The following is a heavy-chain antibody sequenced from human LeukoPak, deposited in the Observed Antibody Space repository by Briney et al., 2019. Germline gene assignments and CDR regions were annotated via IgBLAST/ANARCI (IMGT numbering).Heavy chain of an antibody. J-gene: IGHJ4*02. CDR3: ARGETGTDY. Sequence: ASVKVSCKASGGTFSSYAISWVRQAPGQGLGWMGGIIPIFGTANYAQKFQGRVTITADESTSTAYMELCSLRSEDMAVYYCARGETGTDYWGQGTLVTVSS. D-gene: IGHD1-1*01. CDR2: IIPIFGTA. V-gene: IGHV1-69*13. CDR1: GGTFSSYA.